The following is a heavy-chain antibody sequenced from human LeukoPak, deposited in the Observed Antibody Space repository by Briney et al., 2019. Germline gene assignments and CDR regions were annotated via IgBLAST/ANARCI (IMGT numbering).Heavy chain of an antibody. V-gene: IGHV3-7*04. J-gene: IGHJ4*02. CDR2: INQDGSEK. CDR1: GFTFSTYW. D-gene: IGHD1-1*01. Sequence: GGSPRLSCAASGFTFSTYWMSWVRQAQGKGLEWVANINQDGSEKYYVDSVKGRFTISRDNADNSLYLQMNSLRAEDTAVYYCARKTTVPHFDYWGQGTLVTVSS. CDR3: ARKTTVPHFDY.